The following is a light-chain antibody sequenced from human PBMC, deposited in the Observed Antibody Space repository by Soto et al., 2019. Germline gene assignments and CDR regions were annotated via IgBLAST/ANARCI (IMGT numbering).Light chain of an antibody. Sequence: QLVLTQSSSASASLGSSVKLTCTLSSGHSSYIIAWHQQQPGKAPRYLMKLEGSGSYNKGSGVPDRLSGSSSGADRYLTIPHLQVDDEADYYCETWDSNPWVLGGGTKLTVL. V-gene: IGLV4-60*02. J-gene: IGLJ3*02. CDR2: LEGSGSY. CDR1: SGHSSYI. CDR3: ETWDSNPWV.